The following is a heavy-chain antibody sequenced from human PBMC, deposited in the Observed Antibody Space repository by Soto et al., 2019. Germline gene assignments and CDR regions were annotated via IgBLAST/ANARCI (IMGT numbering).Heavy chain of an antibody. D-gene: IGHD6-19*01. V-gene: IGHV1-18*01. J-gene: IGHJ6*02. Sequence: ASVKVSCKASGYTFTSYGISWVRQAPGQGLEWTGWISAYNGNTNYAQKLQGRVTMTTDTSTSTAYMELRSLRSDDTAVYYCARDRDSSGWYSYYYYGMDVWGQGTTVTVSS. CDR2: ISAYNGNT. CDR1: GYTFTSYG. CDR3: ARDRDSSGWYSYYYYGMDV.